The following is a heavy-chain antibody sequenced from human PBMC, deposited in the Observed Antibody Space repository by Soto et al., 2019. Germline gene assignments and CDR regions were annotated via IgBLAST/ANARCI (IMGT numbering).Heavy chain of an antibody. V-gene: IGHV3-30*18. CDR3: AKGGAGLDY. J-gene: IGHJ4*02. CDR2: VFSDGINK. D-gene: IGHD6-13*01. Sequence: QGQLVESGGGVVQPGSSLRLSCAASGFTFSAYAIHWVRQAPGKGLEWVAVVFSDGINKKYGDSVKGRFTISRDNAKNTLYLQMDNLRPEDTAVYYCAKGGAGLDYWGQGTLVTVSS. CDR1: GFTFSAYA.